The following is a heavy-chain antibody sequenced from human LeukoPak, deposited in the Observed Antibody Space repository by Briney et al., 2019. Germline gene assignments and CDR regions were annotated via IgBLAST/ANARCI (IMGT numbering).Heavy chain of an antibody. CDR2: INHSGST. Sequence: SETLSLTCAVYGGSFSGYYWSWIRQPPGKGLEWIGEINHSGSTNYNPSLKSRVTISVDASKNQFSLKLSSVTAADTAAYYCARGTTFRPTFDYWGQGTLVTVSS. CDR3: ARGTTFRPTFDY. V-gene: IGHV4-34*01. J-gene: IGHJ4*02. CDR1: GGSFSGYY. D-gene: IGHD1-1*01.